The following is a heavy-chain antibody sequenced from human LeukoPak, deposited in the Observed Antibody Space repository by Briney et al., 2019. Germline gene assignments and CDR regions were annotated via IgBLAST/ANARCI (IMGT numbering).Heavy chain of an antibody. Sequence: GGSLRLSCAASGFTVSSNYMSWVRQAPGKGLEWVSVIYSGGSTSYAASVKGRFTISRDNSMNTLYLQMNSLRAEDTAVYYCARGRTYYYDSSGPPLPYYFDYWGQGTLVTVSS. V-gene: IGHV3-53*01. D-gene: IGHD3-22*01. CDR3: ARGRTYYYDSSGPPLPYYFDY. CDR1: GFTVSSNY. CDR2: IYSGGST. J-gene: IGHJ4*02.